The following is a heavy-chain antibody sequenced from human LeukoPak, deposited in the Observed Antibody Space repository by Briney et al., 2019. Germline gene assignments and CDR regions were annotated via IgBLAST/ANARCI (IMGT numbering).Heavy chain of an antibody. J-gene: IGHJ5*02. Sequence: SETLSLTCTVSGGSISSYYWSWIRQPPGKGLEWIGYIYYSGSTNYNPSLTSRVTISVDTYKNQFSLKLSSVTAADTAVYYCARRKGSATGNWFDPWGQGTLVTVSS. CDR2: IYYSGST. V-gene: IGHV4-59*08. CDR3: ARRKGSATGNWFDP. D-gene: IGHD5-12*01. CDR1: GGSISSYY.